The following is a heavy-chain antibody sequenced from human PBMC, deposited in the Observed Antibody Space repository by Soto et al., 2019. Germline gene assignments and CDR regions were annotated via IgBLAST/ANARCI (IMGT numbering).Heavy chain of an antibody. Sequence: ETLSLTCTVSGGPISSYYWSWIRQPAGKGLEWIGRIYMNGSTNYNPSLKSRVTVSVDTSKSQFSLMLNSVTAADTAVYYCVRDGSSGWYYYGMDVWGQGTPVTVSS. V-gene: IGHV4-4*07. CDR1: GGPISSYY. CDR3: VRDGSSGWYYYGMDV. CDR2: IYMNGST. J-gene: IGHJ6*02. D-gene: IGHD6-19*01.